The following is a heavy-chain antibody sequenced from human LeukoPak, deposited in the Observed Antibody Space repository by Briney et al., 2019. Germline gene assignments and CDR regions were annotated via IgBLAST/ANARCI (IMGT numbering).Heavy chain of an antibody. CDR2: INPNSGGT. CDR1: GYTFTGYY. J-gene: IGHJ4*02. D-gene: IGHD3-22*01. CDR3: ARVRRYYDSSGYRYYFDY. Sequence: GASVKVSCKASGYTFTGYYMHWVRQAPGQGLEWMGWINPNSGGTNYAQKFQGRVTMTRDTSISTAYMELSRLRSGDTAVYYCARVRRYYDSSGYRYYFDYWGQGTLVTVSS. V-gene: IGHV1-2*02.